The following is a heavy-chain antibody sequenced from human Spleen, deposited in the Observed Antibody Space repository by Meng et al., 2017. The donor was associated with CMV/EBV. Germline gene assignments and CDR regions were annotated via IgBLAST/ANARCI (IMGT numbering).Heavy chain of an antibody. CDR3: ARLGSGSLSYYFDY. CDR2: INWNGDST. CDR1: GFTFDDHG. V-gene: IGHV3-20*03. Sequence: ASGFTFDDHGMGWVRQGPGKGLEWVSGINWNGDSTGYADSVKGRFTISRDYAKNSLYLQMNSLRDEDTALYYCARLGSGSLSYYFDYWGQGTLVTVSS. D-gene: IGHD1-26*01. J-gene: IGHJ4*02.